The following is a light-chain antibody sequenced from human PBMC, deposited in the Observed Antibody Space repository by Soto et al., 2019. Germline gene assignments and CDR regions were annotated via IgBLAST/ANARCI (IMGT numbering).Light chain of an antibody. CDR3: QQYNSYSG. J-gene: IGKJ1*01. V-gene: IGKV1-5*01. CDR2: DAS. Sequence: DIQMTQSASTLSASLGDRVTITCRASQSISSWLAWYQQKPGKAPKLLIYDASSLESGVPSRFSGSGSGTEFTLTISSLQPDDFATYYCQQYNSYSGFGQGTKVDIK. CDR1: QSISSW.